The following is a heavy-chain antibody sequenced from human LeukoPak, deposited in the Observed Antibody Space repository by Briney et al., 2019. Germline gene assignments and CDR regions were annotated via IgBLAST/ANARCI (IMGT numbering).Heavy chain of an antibody. CDR2: MNPTSGDT. V-gene: IGHV1-2*02. CDR3: TRGSNSPNDPHNWLDP. CDR1: GYTFSDYD. D-gene: IGHD6-13*01. Sequence: ASVKVSCKASGYTFSDYDVNWVRQAPGQGLEWMGWMNPTSGDTGYAQKFQGRVTMTRDTSISTAYMELSRLTSDDTALFYCTRGSNSPNDPHNWLDPWGQGTLVIVSS. J-gene: IGHJ5*02.